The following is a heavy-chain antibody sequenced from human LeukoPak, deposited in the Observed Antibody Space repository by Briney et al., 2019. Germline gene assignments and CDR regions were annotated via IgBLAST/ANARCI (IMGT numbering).Heavy chain of an antibody. J-gene: IGHJ6*03. D-gene: IGHD6-13*01. CDR3: ARLPQSYSSSWYYVRDYYYYYYMDV. V-gene: IGHV3-7*01. CDR2: IKQDGSEK. CDR1: GFTFSSYW. Sequence: AGGSLRLSCAASGFTFSSYWMSWVRQAPGKGLEWVANIKQDGSEKYYVDSVKGRFTISRDNAKNSLYLQMNSLRAEDTAVYYCARLPQSYSSSWYYVRDYYYYYYMDVWGKGTTVTISS.